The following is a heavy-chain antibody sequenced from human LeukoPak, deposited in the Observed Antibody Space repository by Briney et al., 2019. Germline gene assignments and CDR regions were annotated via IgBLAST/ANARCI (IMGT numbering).Heavy chain of an antibody. CDR3: ALSLGATTVREFDY. D-gene: IGHD1-26*01. V-gene: IGHV2-5*02. Sequence: SGPTLVKPTQTPTLTCTFSGFSLSTSGVGVGWIRQPPGKALEWLALIYWDDDKRYSPSLKSRLTIIKDTSKNQVVLTMTNMDPVDTATYYCALSLGATTVREFDYWGQGTLVTVSS. CDR1: GFSLSTSGVG. CDR2: IYWDDDK. J-gene: IGHJ4*02.